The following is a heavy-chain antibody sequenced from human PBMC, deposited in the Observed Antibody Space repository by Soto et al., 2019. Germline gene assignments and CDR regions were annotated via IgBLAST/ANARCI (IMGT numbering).Heavy chain of an antibody. Sequence: AEPLSLNCTVSSGYTSSYYWSWIRQPPGKGLEWIGYIYYSGSTNYNPSLKSRVTISVDTSKNQCSLKLSSVTAADTAVYYCARSYRRYCSGGSCYSYYYYYMVDSGNGTTVTDSS. CDR2: IYYSGST. CDR1: SGYTSSYY. CDR3: ARSYRRYCSGGSCYSYYYYYMVD. V-gene: IGHV4-59*01. D-gene: IGHD2-15*01. J-gene: IGHJ6*03.